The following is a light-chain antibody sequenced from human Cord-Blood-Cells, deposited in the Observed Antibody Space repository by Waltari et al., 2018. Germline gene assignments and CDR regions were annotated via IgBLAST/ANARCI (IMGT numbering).Light chain of an antibody. CDR2: EVR. J-gene: IGLJ1*01. CDR3: SSYAGSNNLV. V-gene: IGLV2-8*01. CDR1: SSHVGGYNY. Sequence: QSALTQPPSASGYPGQSVTISCTGTSSHVGGYNYVSWYQQHPGKATRLMSYEVRKRPSVVPDRFSGSKSGNTASLTVSGLQAEDEADYYCSSYAGSNNLVFGTGPKVTVL.